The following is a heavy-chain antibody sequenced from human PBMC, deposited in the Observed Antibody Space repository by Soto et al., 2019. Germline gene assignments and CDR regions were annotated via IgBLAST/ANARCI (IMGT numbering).Heavy chain of an antibody. V-gene: IGHV1-3*01. J-gene: IGHJ4*02. Sequence: ASVKVSCKASGYTFTGYAMHWVRQAPGQRLERMGWINAGNGNTKYSQKFQGRVTITRDTSASAAYMELSSLSSEDTAVYYCARAVAVAADFDYWGQGTLVTVSS. D-gene: IGHD6-19*01. CDR1: GYTFTGYA. CDR2: INAGNGNT. CDR3: ARAVAVAADFDY.